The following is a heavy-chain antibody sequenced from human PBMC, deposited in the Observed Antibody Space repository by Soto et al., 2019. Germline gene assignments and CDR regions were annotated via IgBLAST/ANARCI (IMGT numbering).Heavy chain of an antibody. V-gene: IGHV4-59*08. CDR2: IYYSGNT. J-gene: IGHJ4*02. Sequence: SETLSLTCTVSGGSISSYYWSWIRRPPGKGLEWIGYIYYSGNTNYNPSLKSRLTISVDTSKNQFSLKLGSVTAADTAVYYCARHPPYSAFDYWGQGTLVTVSS. CDR3: ARHPPYSAFDY. D-gene: IGHD3-16*01. CDR1: GGSISSYY.